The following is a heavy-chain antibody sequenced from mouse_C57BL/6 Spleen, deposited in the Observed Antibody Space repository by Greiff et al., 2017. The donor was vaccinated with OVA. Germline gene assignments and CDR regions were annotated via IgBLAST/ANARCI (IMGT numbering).Heavy chain of an antibody. Sequence: EVKLMESGGGLVKPGGSLKLSCAASGFTFSSYAMSWVRQTPEKRLEWVATISDGGSYTYYPDNVKGRFTISRDNAKNNLYLQMSHLKSEDTAMYYCARVTTGVARAMDYWGQGTSVTVSS. V-gene: IGHV5-4*03. CDR3: ARVTTGVARAMDY. CDR1: GFTFSSYA. J-gene: IGHJ4*01. CDR2: ISDGGSYT. D-gene: IGHD1-1*01.